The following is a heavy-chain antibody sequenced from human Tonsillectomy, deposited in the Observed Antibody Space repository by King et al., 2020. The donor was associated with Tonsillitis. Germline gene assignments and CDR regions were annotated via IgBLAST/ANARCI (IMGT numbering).Heavy chain of an antibody. D-gene: IGHD2-8*01. CDR2: ISGSGGST. CDR1: GFTFTTYA. V-gene: IGHV3-23*04. CDR3: AKIPDSVLARGWDWLDP. Sequence: DVQLVESGGGLVLPGGSLRLSCAASGFTFTTYAMTWVRQAPGKGLEWVSAISGSGGSTYYADSVKGRFTISRDNSKNTLYLQMNSLRAEDTAVYYCAKIPDSVLARGWDWLDPWGQGTLVTVSS. J-gene: IGHJ5*02.